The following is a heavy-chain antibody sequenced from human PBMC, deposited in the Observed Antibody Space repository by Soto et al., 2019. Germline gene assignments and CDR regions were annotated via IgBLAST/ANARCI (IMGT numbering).Heavy chain of an antibody. CDR2: IYYNGST. V-gene: IGHV4-31*03. CDR3: ARPSNLEWLLLF. Sequence: QVQLQESGPGLVKPSQTLSLTCTVSGGSISSPGYFWTWIRQHPGKGLEWIGYIYYNGSTSYNPSLKSRVTISKDMSNTQFSLKLTSVTAADTAVYYCARPSNLEWLLLFWGQGTLVTVSS. CDR1: GGSISSPGYF. J-gene: IGHJ4*02. D-gene: IGHD3-3*01.